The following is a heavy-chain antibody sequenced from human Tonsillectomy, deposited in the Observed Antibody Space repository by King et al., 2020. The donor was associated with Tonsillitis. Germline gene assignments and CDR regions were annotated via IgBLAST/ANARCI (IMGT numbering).Heavy chain of an antibody. V-gene: IGHV3-30*03. J-gene: IGHJ6*02. Sequence: QLVQSGGGVVQPGRSLRLSCAASGFTFSSYGMHWVRQAPGKGLEWVAVISYDGSNKYYADSVKGRFTISRDNSKNTLYLQMNSLRAEDTAVYYCASRSGADYYYYGMDVWGQWTTVTVSS. D-gene: IGHD7-27*01. CDR1: GFTFSSYG. CDR3: ASRSGADYYYYGMDV. CDR2: ISYDGSNK.